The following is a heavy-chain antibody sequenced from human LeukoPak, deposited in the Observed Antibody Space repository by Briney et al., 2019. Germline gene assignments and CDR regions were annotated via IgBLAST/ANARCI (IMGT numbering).Heavy chain of an antibody. CDR2: ISGSGGST. CDR3: AKDLSGSGWDY. J-gene: IGHJ4*02. CDR1: GFTFSSYG. V-gene: IGHV3-23*01. D-gene: IGHD6-19*01. Sequence: GGTLRLSCAASGFTFSSYGMSRVRQAPGKGLEWVSAISGSGGSTYYADSVKGRFTISRDNSKNTLYLQMNSLRAEDTAVYYCAKDLSGSGWDYWGQGTLVTVSS.